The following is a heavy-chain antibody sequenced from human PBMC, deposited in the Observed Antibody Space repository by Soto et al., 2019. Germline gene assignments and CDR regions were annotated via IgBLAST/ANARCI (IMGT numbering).Heavy chain of an antibody. Sequence: GASVKVSCKASGYTFTSYGISSVRQAPGQGLEWMGWISAYNGNTNYAQKLQCRGTMTTDTSTSTAYMELRSRRSDDTAVYYCARDVIAATIRTLGFDYWGQGTLVTVSS. CDR2: ISAYNGNT. V-gene: IGHV1-18*01. D-gene: IGHD6-6*01. J-gene: IGHJ4*02. CDR1: GYTFTSYG. CDR3: ARDVIAATIRTLGFDY.